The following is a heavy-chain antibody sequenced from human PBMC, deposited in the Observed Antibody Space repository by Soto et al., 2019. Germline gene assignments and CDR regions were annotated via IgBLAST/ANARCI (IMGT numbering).Heavy chain of an antibody. Sequence: LETLSLTCTVSGGSISSSSYYWGWIRQPPGKGLEWIGSIYYSGSTYYNPSLKSRVTISVDTSKNQFSLKLSSVTAADTAVYYCASSPAGYFDYWGQGTLVTVSS. CDR3: ASSPAGYFDY. V-gene: IGHV4-39*01. CDR1: GGSISSSSYY. J-gene: IGHJ4*02. CDR2: IYYSGST.